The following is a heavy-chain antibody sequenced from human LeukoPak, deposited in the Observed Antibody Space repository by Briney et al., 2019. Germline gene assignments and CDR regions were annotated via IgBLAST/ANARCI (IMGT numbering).Heavy chain of an antibody. CDR3: AREVRWNEETDAFDI. J-gene: IGHJ3*02. CDR2: INHSGSA. V-gene: IGHV4-34*01. CDR1: GGSFSGYY. D-gene: IGHD1-1*01. Sequence: SETLSLTCAVYGGSFSGYYWSWLRQPPGKGLEWIGEINHSGSANYNPSLKSRVTISVHTSKNQFSLKLSSVTAADTAVYYCAREVRWNEETDAFDIWGQGTMVTVSS.